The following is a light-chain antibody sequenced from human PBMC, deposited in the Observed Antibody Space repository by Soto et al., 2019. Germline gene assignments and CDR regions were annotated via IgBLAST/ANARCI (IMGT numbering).Light chain of an antibody. Sequence: QSALTQPASVSGSPGQSIAISCTGTSSDVGGYTYVSWYQQYPGKAPKLMIYDVSSRPSGVSDRFSGSKSGNTASLTISGLQSEDEADYYCSSYTSTHSYVFGTGTKVTVL. CDR3: SSYTSTHSYV. CDR1: SSDVGGYTY. V-gene: IGLV2-14*01. J-gene: IGLJ1*01. CDR2: DVS.